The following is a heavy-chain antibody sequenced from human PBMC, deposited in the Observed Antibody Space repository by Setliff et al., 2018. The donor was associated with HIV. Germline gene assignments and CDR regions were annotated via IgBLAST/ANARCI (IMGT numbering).Heavy chain of an antibody. J-gene: IGHJ4*02. CDR3: ARAAPYYDYVWGSYRHFDY. CDR1: GDSVSNYY. CDR2: IYYSGST. Sequence: SETLSLTCSVSGDSVSNYYWSWIRQHPGKGLEWSGYIYYSGSTYYNPSLKSRVTISVDTSKNQFSLKLSSVTAADTAVYYCARAAPYYDYVWGSYRHFDYWGQGTLVTVSS. D-gene: IGHD3-16*02. V-gene: IGHV4-59*06.